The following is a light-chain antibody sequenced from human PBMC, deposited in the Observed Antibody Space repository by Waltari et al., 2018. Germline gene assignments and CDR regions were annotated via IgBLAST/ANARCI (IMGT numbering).Light chain of an antibody. V-gene: IGLV2-14*01. J-gene: IGLJ2*01. Sequence: PGQAITISCTGTSSDIGRYNYVSWYQQHPGKAPKLVISEVSNRPSGVSNRFSGSKSGNTASLTISGLQAEDGAHYYCSSYTNSGNVVFGGGTKLTVL. CDR1: SSDIGRYNY. CDR2: EVS. CDR3: SSYTNSGNVV.